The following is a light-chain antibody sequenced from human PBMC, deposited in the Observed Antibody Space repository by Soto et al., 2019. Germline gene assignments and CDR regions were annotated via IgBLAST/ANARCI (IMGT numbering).Light chain of an antibody. J-gene: IGKJ2*01. CDR3: QQTNISPYT. V-gene: IGKV1-39*01. CDR1: QSINSY. CDR2: GAS. Sequence: DIQMTQSPSSLSASVGDRVTITCRASQSINSYLNWYQQEPGKAPKLLLYGASSLQSGVPSRFSRSGSGTDFTRTISSLQPEDFATYYCQQTNISPYTLGQGTKLEIK.